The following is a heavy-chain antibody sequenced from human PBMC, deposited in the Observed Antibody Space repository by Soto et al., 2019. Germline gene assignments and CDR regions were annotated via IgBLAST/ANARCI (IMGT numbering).Heavy chain of an antibody. D-gene: IGHD3-10*01. J-gene: IGHJ4*02. CDR3: AAGVGRKKRGLGPGDSGY. V-gene: IGHV4-4*02. CDR1: GGSISSSNW. Sequence: QVQLQESGAGLVKPSGTLSLTCAVSGGSISSSNWWSWVRQPPGKGLEWIGEIYHSGSTNYNPSLKSRVTISVDKSKNQYSLKLSSVAAADTAVYYCAAGVGRKKRGLGPGDSGYWGQGTLVTVSS. CDR2: IYHSGST.